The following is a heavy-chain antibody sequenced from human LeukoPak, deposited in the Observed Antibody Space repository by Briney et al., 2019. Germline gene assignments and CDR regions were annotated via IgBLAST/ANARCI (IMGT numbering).Heavy chain of an antibody. V-gene: IGHV1-2*02. Sequence: SVKVSCKASGYTFTGYYMHWVRQAPGQGLEWMGWINPNSGGTNYAQKFQGRVTMSRDTSISTAYMELSRLRSDDTAVYYCAREGGDLQLWSTYDYWGQGTLVTVSS. CDR3: AREGGDLQLWSTYDY. CDR2: INPNSGGT. D-gene: IGHD5-18*01. J-gene: IGHJ4*02. CDR1: GYTFTGYY.